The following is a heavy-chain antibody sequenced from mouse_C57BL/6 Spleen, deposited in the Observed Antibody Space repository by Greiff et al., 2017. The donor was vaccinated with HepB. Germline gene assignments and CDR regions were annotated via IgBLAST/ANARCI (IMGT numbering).Heavy chain of an antibody. V-gene: IGHV5-6*01. D-gene: IGHD4-1*01. CDR1: GFTFSSYG. CDR2: ISSGGSYT. J-gene: IGHJ3*01. CDR3: ARNWDWFAY. Sequence: DVQLVESGGDLVKPGGSLKLSCAASGFTFSSYGMSWVRQTPDKRLEWVATISSGGSYTYYPDSVKGRFTISRDNAKNTLYLQMSSLKSEDTAMYYCARNWDWFAYWGQGTLDTVSA.